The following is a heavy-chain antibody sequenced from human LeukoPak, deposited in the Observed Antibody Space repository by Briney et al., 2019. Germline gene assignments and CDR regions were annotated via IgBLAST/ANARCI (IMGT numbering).Heavy chain of an antibody. D-gene: IGHD6-19*01. CDR2: IYSGGTT. Sequence: GGSLRLSCAASGFTVSSSYMSWVRQAPGKGLEWVSVIYSGGTTYYADSVKGRFTISRDNSKNTLYLQMNSLRVEDTAVFYCAKDRSPIAVARLFDYWGQGTLVTVSS. J-gene: IGHJ4*02. V-gene: IGHV3-66*01. CDR1: GFTVSSSY. CDR3: AKDRSPIAVARLFDY.